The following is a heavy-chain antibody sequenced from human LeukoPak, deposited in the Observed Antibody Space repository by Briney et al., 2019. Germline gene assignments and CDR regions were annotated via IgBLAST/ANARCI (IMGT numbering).Heavy chain of an antibody. CDR2: MNPNSGNT. CDR3: ARRSFRGADDD. D-gene: IGHD3-10*01. CDR1: GYIFTSYD. V-gene: IGHV1-8*01. J-gene: IGHJ4*02. Sequence: ASVEVSCKASGYIFTSYDINWVRQATGQGLELMGWMNPNSGNTAYAQKCQGRVTMTRNTSISTAYMELSSLRSEDTAVYYCARRSFRGADDDWGQGTLVTVSS.